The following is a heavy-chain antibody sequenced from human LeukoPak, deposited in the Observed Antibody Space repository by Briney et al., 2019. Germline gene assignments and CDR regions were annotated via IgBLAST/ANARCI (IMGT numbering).Heavy chain of an antibody. CDR2: IYSGGST. V-gene: IGHV3-66*01. CDR1: GFTVSSNY. J-gene: IGHJ4*02. Sequence: GGSLRLSCAASGFTVSSNYMSWVRQAPGKGLEWVSVIYSGGSTYYADSVKGRFTISRDNSKNTLYLQMNSLRAKDTAVYYCASLCGSTSCHDTVVWGQGTLVTVSS. CDR3: ASLCGSTSCHDTVV. D-gene: IGHD2-2*01.